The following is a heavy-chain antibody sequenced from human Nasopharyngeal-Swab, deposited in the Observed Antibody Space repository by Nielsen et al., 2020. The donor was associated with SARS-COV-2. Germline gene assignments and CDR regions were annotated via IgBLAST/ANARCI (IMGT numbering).Heavy chain of an antibody. CDR2: INAGSGQT. Sequence: ASVKVSCKASGYTFGNYAIKWVRQAPGQRREWMGWINAGSGQTRYSQTFQDRVTITRDTSASTVYMELSSLRPEDTAVYYCARERELQSHQYYYYMDVWGKGTTVAVSS. CDR3: ARERELQSHQYYYYMDV. D-gene: IGHD2-2*01. J-gene: IGHJ6*03. CDR1: GYTFGNYA. V-gene: IGHV1-3*01.